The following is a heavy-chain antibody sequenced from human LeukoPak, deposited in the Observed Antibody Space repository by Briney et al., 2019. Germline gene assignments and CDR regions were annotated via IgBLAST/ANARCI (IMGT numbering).Heavy chain of an antibody. V-gene: IGHV1-69*06. Sequence: SVKVSCKAPGGTFSSYAISWVRQAPGQGLEWMGRIIPIFGTANYAQKFQGRVTITADKSTSTAYMELSSLRSEDTAVYYCARDSFYYDSSGYSHFDYWGQGTLVTVSS. D-gene: IGHD3-22*01. CDR1: GGTFSSYA. CDR2: IIPIFGTA. J-gene: IGHJ4*02. CDR3: ARDSFYYDSSGYSHFDY.